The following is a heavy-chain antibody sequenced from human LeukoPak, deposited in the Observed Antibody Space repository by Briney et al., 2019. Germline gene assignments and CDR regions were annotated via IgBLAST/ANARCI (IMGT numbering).Heavy chain of an antibody. D-gene: IGHD3-10*01. CDR1: GYTFTGYY. Sequence: ASVKVSCKASGYTFTGYYMHWVRQAPGQGLEWMGWINPNSGGTNYAQKFQGRVTMTRDTSISTAYMELSRLRSDDTAVYYCARIITMARGVDFDYWGQGTLVTVSS. CDR2: INPNSGGT. V-gene: IGHV1-2*02. CDR3: ARIITMARGVDFDY. J-gene: IGHJ4*02.